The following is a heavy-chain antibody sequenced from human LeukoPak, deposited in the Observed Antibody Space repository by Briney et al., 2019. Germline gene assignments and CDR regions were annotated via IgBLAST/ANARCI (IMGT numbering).Heavy chain of an antibody. J-gene: IGHJ4*02. CDR1: GDSVSRNSVA. CDR3: ARGQYSAHDY. CDR2: TYYRSKWYN. D-gene: IGHD4-11*01. V-gene: IGHV6-1*01. Sequence: SQTLSLTCAISGDSVSRNSVAWNWIRQSPSRGLEWLGRTYYRSKWYNDYAVSVRSRISVNPDTSKNQFSLQLNSVTPEDTAVYYCARGQYSAHDYWGQGTLVTVSS.